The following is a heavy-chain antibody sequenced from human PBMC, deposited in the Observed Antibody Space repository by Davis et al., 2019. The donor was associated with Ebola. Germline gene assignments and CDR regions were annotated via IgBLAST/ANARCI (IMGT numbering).Heavy chain of an antibody. CDR2: IIPIFGTA. V-gene: IGHV1-69*13. J-gene: IGHJ6*02. CDR3: ASILTGYYRYYGMDV. D-gene: IGHD3-9*01. Sequence: SVKVSCKASGGTFSSYAISWVRQAPGQGLEWMGGIIPIFGTANYAQKFQGRVTITADESTSTAYMELSSLRSEDTAVYYCASILTGYYRYYGMDVWGQGTTVTVS. CDR1: GGTFSSYA.